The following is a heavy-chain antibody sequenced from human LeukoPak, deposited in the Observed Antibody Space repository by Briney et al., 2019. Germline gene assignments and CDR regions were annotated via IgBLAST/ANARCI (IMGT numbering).Heavy chain of an antibody. J-gene: IGHJ3*02. CDR2: IYYSGST. V-gene: IGHV4-31*03. CDR3: ASTTIGYCSSTSCHDAFDI. Sequence: PSETLSLTCTVSGGSISSGSYYWSWIRQHPGKGLEWIGYIYYSGSTYYNPSLKSRVTISVDTSKNQFSLKLSSVTAADTAVYYCASTTIGYCSSTSCHDAFDIWGQGTMVTVSS. CDR1: GGSISSGSYY. D-gene: IGHD2-2*01.